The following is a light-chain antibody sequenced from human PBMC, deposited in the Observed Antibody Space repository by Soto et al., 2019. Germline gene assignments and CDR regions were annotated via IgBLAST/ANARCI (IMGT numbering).Light chain of an antibody. J-gene: IGLJ2*01. CDR3: SSYTSSSTVV. Sequence: QSALTQPASVSGSPGQAITISCTGTSSDVGGYNYVSWYQQHPGKTPKLMIYDVSNRPSGVSDRFSGSKSGSTASLTISGLQAEDEADYYCSSYTSSSTVVFGGVTKLTVL. CDR1: SSDVGGYNY. CDR2: DVS. V-gene: IGLV2-14*01.